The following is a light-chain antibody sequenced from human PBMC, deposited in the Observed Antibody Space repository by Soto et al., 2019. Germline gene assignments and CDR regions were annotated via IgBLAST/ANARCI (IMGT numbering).Light chain of an antibody. V-gene: IGLV2-23*02. Sequence: SVLTQPASVSGSPGQSITISCTGTSSDVGSYNLVSWYQQHPGKAPKLMIYEVSKRPSGVSNRFSGSKSGNTASLTISGLQAEYEADYYCCSYAGSSTFVVFGGGTKVTVL. CDR1: SSDVGSYNL. CDR3: CSYAGSSTFVV. CDR2: EVS. J-gene: IGLJ2*01.